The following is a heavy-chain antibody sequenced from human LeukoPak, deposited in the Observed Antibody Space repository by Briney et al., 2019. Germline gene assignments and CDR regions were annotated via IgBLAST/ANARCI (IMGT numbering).Heavy chain of an antibody. Sequence: ASVKVSCKASGYTFTDYYFRWVRQAPGQGLEWMGRIIPILGIANYARKFQGRVTITADKSTSTAYMELSSLRSEDTAVYYCAREKPPIVVAPYYFDYWGQGTLVTVSS. V-gene: IGHV1-69*04. J-gene: IGHJ4*02. CDR1: GYTFTDYY. CDR2: IIPILGIA. D-gene: IGHD3-22*01. CDR3: AREKPPIVVAPYYFDY.